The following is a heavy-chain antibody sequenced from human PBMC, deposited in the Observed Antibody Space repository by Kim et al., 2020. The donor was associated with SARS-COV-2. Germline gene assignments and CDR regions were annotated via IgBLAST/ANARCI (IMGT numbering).Heavy chain of an antibody. V-gene: IGHV3-30*18. CDR2: ISYDGSNK. Sequence: GGSLRLSCAASGFTFSSYGMHCVRQAPGKGLEWVAVISYDGSNKYYADSVKGRFTISRDNSKNTLYLQMNSLRAEDTAVYYCAKGGDLSGSYRGFIDYWGQGTLVTVSS. CDR1: GFTFSSYG. D-gene: IGHD3-16*02. J-gene: IGHJ4*02. CDR3: AKGGDLSGSYRGFIDY.